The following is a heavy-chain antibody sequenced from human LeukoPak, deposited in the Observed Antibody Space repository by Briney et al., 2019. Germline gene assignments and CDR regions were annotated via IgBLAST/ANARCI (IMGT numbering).Heavy chain of an antibody. D-gene: IGHD3-3*01. CDR1: GFTFSSYA. J-gene: IGHJ5*02. CDR3: ATSIWSGYLSGWFDP. Sequence: GGSLRLSCAASGFTFSSYAMSWVRQAPGKGLEWVSAISGSGGSTYYADSVKGRFTISRDNSKNTLYLQMNSLRAEDTAVYYCATSIWSGYLSGWFDPWGQGTLVTVSS. CDR2: ISGSGGST. V-gene: IGHV3-23*01.